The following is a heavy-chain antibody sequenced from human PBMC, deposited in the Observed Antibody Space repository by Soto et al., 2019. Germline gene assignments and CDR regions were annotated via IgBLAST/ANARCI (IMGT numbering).Heavy chain of an antibody. Sequence: GSLRLSCAASGFTFDDYTMHWVRQAPGKGLEWVSLISWDGGSTYYADSVKGRFTISRDNSKDSLYLQMNSLRTEDTALYYCAKDMHSSGWSQYYYYYGMDVWRQGTTVTVSS. J-gene: IGHJ6*01. D-gene: IGHD6-19*01. CDR2: ISWDGGST. CDR3: AKDMHSSGWSQYYYYYGMDV. V-gene: IGHV3-43*01. CDR1: GFTFDDYT.